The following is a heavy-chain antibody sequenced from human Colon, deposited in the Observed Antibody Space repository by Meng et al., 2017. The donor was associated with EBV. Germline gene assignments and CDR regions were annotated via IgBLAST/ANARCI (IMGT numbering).Heavy chain of an antibody. J-gene: IGHJ4*02. V-gene: IGHV4-59*11. CDR1: GVFIVGHY. D-gene: IGHD2-15*01. CDR3: ARDDCSGGSCYAD. CDR2: IYYSGST. Sequence: QLQLQESVPGLVRASATRSLTRTAPGVFIVGHYWSWIRQPPGKGLEWIGYIYYSGSTNYNPSLKSRVTMSVDTSKNQFSLTLTSVTTADTADYYCARDDCSGGSCYADWGQGTLVTVSS.